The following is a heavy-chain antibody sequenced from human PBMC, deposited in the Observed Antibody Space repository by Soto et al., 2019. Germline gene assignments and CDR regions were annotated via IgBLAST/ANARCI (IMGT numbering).Heavy chain of an antibody. D-gene: IGHD2-21*01. V-gene: IGHV3-23*01. Sequence: EVQLLESGGGLVQPGGSLRLSCADSGFSFKTYGMTWVRQAPGKGLEGVAHIGLSNSDTYYADSVKGRFTISRDNSKNMVYLHMNILRGAETAVYYCVKGGAYCYNDCPRRYWGRGTLVTVSS. CDR3: VKGGAYCYNDCPRRY. J-gene: IGHJ4*02. CDR2: IGLSNSDT. CDR1: GFSFKTYG.